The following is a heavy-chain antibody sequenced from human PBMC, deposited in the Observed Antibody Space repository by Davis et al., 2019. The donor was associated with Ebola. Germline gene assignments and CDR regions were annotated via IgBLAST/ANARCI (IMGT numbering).Heavy chain of an antibody. Sequence: AASVKVSCKASGGTFSSYAISWVRQAPGQGLEWMGGIIPIFGTANYAQKFQGRVTITADESTSTAYMELSSLRSEDTAVYYCAREMYNSGWGYFDYWGQGTLVTVSS. CDR2: IIPIFGTA. CDR1: GGTFSSYA. J-gene: IGHJ4*02. CDR3: AREMYNSGWGYFDY. D-gene: IGHD6-19*01. V-gene: IGHV1-69*13.